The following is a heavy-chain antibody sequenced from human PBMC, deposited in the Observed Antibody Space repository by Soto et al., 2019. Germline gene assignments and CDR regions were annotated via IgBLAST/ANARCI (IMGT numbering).Heavy chain of an antibody. CDR2: IYYSGST. Sequence: KPSETLSLTCTVSGGSISSYYWSWIRQPPGKGLEWIGYIYYSGSTNYNPSLKSRVTISVDTSKNQFSLKLSSVTAADTAVYYCARALAVVPANFLGENEQSGNWFDPWGQGTLVTVSS. D-gene: IGHD2-2*01. CDR3: ARALAVVPANFLGENEQSGNWFDP. J-gene: IGHJ5*02. CDR1: GGSISSYY. V-gene: IGHV4-59*01.